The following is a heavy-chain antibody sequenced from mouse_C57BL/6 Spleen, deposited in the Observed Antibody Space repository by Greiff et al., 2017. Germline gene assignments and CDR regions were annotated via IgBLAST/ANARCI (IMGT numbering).Heavy chain of an antibody. D-gene: IGHD2-12*01. J-gene: IGHJ2*01. Sequence: QVQLQQPGAELVRPGSSVKLSCKASGYTFTSYWMDWVKQRPGQGLEWIGNIYPSDSETHYNQKFKDKATLTVDKSSSTAYMQLSSLTSEDSAVYYCAREYYSPYDFGYWGQGTTLTVSS. CDR2: IYPSDSET. CDR1: GYTFTSYW. CDR3: AREYYSPYDFGY. V-gene: IGHV1-61*01.